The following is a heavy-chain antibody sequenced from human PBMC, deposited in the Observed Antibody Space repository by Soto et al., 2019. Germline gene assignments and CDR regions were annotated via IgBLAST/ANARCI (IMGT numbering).Heavy chain of an antibody. CDR3: ARRLYYDSSGFEGGGMDV. J-gene: IGHJ6*02. CDR1: GGSISSYY. D-gene: IGHD3-22*01. V-gene: IGHV4-39*01. CDR2: IYYSGST. Sequence: PSETLSLTCIVSGGSISSYYWGWIRQPPGKGLEWIGSIYYSGSTYYNPSLKSRVTISVDTSKNQFSLKLSSVTAADTAVYYCARRLYYDSSGFEGGGMDVWGQGTTVTVSS.